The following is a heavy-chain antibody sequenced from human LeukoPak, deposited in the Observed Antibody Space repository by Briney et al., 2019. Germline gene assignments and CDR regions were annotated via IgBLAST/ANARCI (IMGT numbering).Heavy chain of an antibody. V-gene: IGHV3-30-3*01. D-gene: IGHD1-26*01. CDR2: ISYDGSNK. CDR1: GFTFSSHA. J-gene: IGHJ4*02. Sequence: GGSLRLSCAASGFTFSSHAMHWVRQAPGKGLEWVAVISYDGSNKYYADSVKGRFTISRDNSKNTLYLQMNSLRAEDTAVYYCARGPSGAPDYWGQGTLVTVSS. CDR3: ARGPSGAPDY.